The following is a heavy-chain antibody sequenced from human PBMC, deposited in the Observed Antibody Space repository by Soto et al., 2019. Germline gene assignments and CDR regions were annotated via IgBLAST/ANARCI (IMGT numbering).Heavy chain of an antibody. CDR3: ARDRDDYDWGTYSI. D-gene: IGHD3-16*01. V-gene: IGHV4-31*03. J-gene: IGHJ4*02. Sequence: QVQLQESGPGLVKPSQTLSLTCTVSGGSISSGGYYWSWIRQHPGKGLEWIGYIYYSGSTYYNPSLKSRVTISVDTSKNHFSLKLSSVTAADTAVYYCARDRDDYDWGTYSIWGQGTLVTVSS. CDR1: GGSISSGGYY. CDR2: IYYSGST.